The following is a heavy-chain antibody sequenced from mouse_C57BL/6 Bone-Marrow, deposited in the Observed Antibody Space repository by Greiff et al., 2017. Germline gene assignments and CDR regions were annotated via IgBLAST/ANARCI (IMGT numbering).Heavy chain of an antibody. V-gene: IGHV1-85*01. CDR3: ARLCFYGSSGVWYFDV. J-gene: IGHJ1*03. CDR1: GYTFTSYD. Sequence: QVQLKQSGPELVKPGASVKLSCKASGYTFTSYDINWVKQRPGQGLEWIGWIYPRDGSTKYNEKFKGKATLTVDTSSSSAYMELNSLTSEDSAVYFCARLCFYGSSGVWYFDVWGTGTTVTVSS. CDR2: IYPRDGST. D-gene: IGHD1-1*01.